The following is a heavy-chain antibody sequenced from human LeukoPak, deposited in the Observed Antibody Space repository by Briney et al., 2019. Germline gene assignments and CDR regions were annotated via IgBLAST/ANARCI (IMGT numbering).Heavy chain of an antibody. V-gene: IGHV3-23*01. Sequence: GGSLRLSCAASGFTFSSNSMTWVRQTPGKGLEWVSGISGSGDSTFYADSVKGRFTISRDNSRNTLYLQMSSLRTEDTAVYYCTKWSGFGDDWGQGTLVTVSS. CDR3: TKWSGFGDD. D-gene: IGHD3-10*01. CDR1: GFTFSSNS. J-gene: IGHJ1*01. CDR2: ISGSGDST.